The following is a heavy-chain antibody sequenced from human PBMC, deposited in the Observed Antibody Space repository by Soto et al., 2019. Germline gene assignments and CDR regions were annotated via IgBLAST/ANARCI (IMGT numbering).Heavy chain of an antibody. V-gene: IGHV1-8*01. CDR2: MNPNSGNT. CDR1: GYTFTSYD. D-gene: IGHD1-1*01. J-gene: IGHJ6*02. CDR3: ARERNMYGVDV. Sequence: QVQLVQSGAEVKKPGASVKVSCKASGYTFTSYDINWVRQATGQGLEWMGWMNPNSGNTVSAQKFKDRVTMTRNTSISTAYMELSSLRSEETAMYYCARERNMYGVDVWGQGTTVTVSS.